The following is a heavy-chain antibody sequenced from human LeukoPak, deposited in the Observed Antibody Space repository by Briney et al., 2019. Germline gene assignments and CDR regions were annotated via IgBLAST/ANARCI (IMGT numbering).Heavy chain of an antibody. J-gene: IGHJ4*02. V-gene: IGHV3-48*01. Sequence: GGSLRLSCAASGFTFSSYSMNWVRQAPGKGLEWVSYISSSSSTIYYADSVKGRFTISRDNAKNSLYLQMNSLRAEDTAVYYCARGAFRGYCSSTSCQDFDYWGQGTLVTVSS. CDR3: ARGAFRGYCSSTSCQDFDY. D-gene: IGHD2-2*01. CDR2: ISSSSSTI. CDR1: GFTFSSYS.